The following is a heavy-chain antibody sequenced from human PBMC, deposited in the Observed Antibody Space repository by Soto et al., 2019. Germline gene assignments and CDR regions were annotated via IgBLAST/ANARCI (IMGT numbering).Heavy chain of an antibody. Sequence: PXQTLSLPWPVACGSISSSKWWSWVRQPPGNGLEWIGEIYHSGSTNYNPSLKSRVTISVDKSKNQFSLKLSSVTEADTAVYYCARDYFGYSYGYPRHWFDTWGQGTLVTVSS. CDR3: ARDYFGYSYGYPRHWFDT. D-gene: IGHD5-18*01. J-gene: IGHJ5*02. CDR2: IYHSGST. V-gene: IGHV4-4*02. CDR1: CGSISSSKW.